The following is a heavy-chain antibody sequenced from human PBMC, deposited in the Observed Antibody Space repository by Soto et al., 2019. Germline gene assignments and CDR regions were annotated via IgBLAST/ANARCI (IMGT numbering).Heavy chain of an antibody. V-gene: IGHV4-59*11. Sequence: QVQLQESGPRLVKPSETLSLSCTISGDSFSNHYWTWIRQSPGKGLEWIGYIFHSGLTDYNPSVKSRVTISIDKSRNLFSLNLTSVTAADTAVYYCARDRYFYDSRGYYRTLDSWGQGTLVTVSS. CDR2: IFHSGLT. J-gene: IGHJ5*01. CDR1: GDSFSNHY. D-gene: IGHD3-22*01. CDR3: ARDRYFYDSRGYYRTLDS.